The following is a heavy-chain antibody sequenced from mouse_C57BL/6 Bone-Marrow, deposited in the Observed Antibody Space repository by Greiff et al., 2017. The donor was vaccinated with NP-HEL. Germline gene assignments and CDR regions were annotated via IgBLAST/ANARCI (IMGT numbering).Heavy chain of an antibody. Sequence: VQLQQSEAELARPGASVKLSCKASGYTFTSYGISWVKQRTGQGLEWIGEIYPRSGNTYYNEKFKGKATLTADKSSSTAYMELRSLTSEDSAVYFCARSRGTGFAYWGQGTLVTVSA. CDR2: IYPRSGNT. J-gene: IGHJ3*01. CDR1: GYTFTSYG. V-gene: IGHV1-81*01. D-gene: IGHD3-1*01. CDR3: ARSRGTGFAY.